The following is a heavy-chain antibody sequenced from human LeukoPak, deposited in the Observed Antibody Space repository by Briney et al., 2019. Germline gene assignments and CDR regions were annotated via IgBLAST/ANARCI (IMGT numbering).Heavy chain of an antibody. D-gene: IGHD2-8*02. CDR3: ATYRQVLLPFES. Sequence: GGSLRLSCAASGFTFSTFAMIWVRQPPGKGLEWVSSIFPSGGEIHYAGSVRGRFTISRDNSRSTLSLQMNSLRAEDTAIYYCATYRQVLLPFESWGQGTLVTVSS. CDR1: GFTFSTFA. J-gene: IGHJ4*02. V-gene: IGHV3-23*01. CDR2: IFPSGGEI.